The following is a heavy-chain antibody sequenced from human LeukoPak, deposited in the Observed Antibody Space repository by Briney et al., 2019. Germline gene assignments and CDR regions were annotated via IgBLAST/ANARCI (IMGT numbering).Heavy chain of an antibody. CDR3: ARRGFGDLSTYTSFDY. CDR1: GYSFTNYW. D-gene: IGHD3-10*01. V-gene: IGHV5-51*01. J-gene: IGHJ4*02. Sequence: GESRKISVKGSGYSFTNYWIAGVRQMPGKGREWLGIIYPDDSDTRYSPSFQGHVTISADKSSTTAYLQWSSLKASDTAIYYCARRGFGDLSTYTSFDYWGQGTLVTASS. CDR2: IYPDDSDT.